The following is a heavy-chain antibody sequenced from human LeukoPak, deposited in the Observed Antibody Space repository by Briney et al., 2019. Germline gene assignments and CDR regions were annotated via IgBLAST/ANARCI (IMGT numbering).Heavy chain of an antibody. CDR3: AREGDAFDI. CDR2: IIPIFSIA. J-gene: IGHJ3*02. CDR1: GGTFSSYA. V-gene: IGHV1-69*04. Sequence: ASVKVSCKASGGTFSSYAISWVRQAPGQGLEWMGRIIPIFSIANYAQKFQGRVTITADKSTSTAYMELSSLRSEDTAVYYCAREGDAFDIWGQGTMVTVSS.